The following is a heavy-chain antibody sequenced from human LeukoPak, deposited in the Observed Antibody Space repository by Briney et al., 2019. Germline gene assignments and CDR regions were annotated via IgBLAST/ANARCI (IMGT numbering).Heavy chain of an antibody. V-gene: IGHV1-2*02. CDR2: ISPNSGDT. J-gene: IGHJ4*02. D-gene: IGHD1-7*01. CDR1: GYTFTGYY. Sequence: GASVKVSCKASGYTFTGYYIHWVRQAPGQGLEWMGWISPNSGDTNYAQSFQGRVTMTGDTSISTAYMEVSRLRSDDTAVYYCARGGGITETPLSYWGQGTLVTVSS. CDR3: ARGGGITETPLSY.